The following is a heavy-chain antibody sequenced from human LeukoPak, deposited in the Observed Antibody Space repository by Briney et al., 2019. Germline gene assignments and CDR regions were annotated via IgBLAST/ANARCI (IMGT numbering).Heavy chain of an antibody. V-gene: IGHV3-21*01. J-gene: IGHJ4*02. CDR3: ARSPPTYYDILTGYYFDY. Sequence: PGGSLRLSCAASGFTFSSYSMNWVRQAPGKGLEWVSSISSSSSYIHYADSVKGRFTISRDNAKNSLYLQMNSLRAEDTAVYYCARSPPTYYDILTGYYFDYWGQGTLVTVSS. CDR1: GFTFSSYS. CDR2: ISSSSSYI. D-gene: IGHD3-9*01.